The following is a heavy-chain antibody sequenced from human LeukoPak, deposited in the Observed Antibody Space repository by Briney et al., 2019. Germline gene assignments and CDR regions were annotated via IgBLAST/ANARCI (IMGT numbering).Heavy chain of an antibody. D-gene: IGHD3-10*01. CDR1: GFVFSSYA. J-gene: IGHJ5*02. CDR2: SSGGGRTT. V-gene: IGHV3-23*01. CDR3: AKDVLGEDNWFDP. Sequence: GGSLRLSCATSGFVFSSYAISWVRQAPGKGLEWVSSSSGGGRTTYYAHSVKGRFTISRDHSKTTVYLQMNSLRAEDTALYYCAKDVLGEDNWFDPWGQGTLVTVSS.